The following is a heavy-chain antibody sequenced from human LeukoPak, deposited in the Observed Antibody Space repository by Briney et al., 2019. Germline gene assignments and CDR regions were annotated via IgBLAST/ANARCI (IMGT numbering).Heavy chain of an antibody. CDR1: GFTVSSNY. J-gene: IGHJ4*02. CDR2: IYSGGST. D-gene: IGHD1-26*01. V-gene: IGHV3-53*01. CDR3: AREIGGALHYLYY. Sequence: GGSLRLSCAASGFTVSSNYMSWVRQAPGKGLEWVSVIYSGGSTYYADSVKGRFTISRDNSKNTLYLQMNSLRAEDTAVYYCAREIGGALHYLYYWGQGTLVTVSS.